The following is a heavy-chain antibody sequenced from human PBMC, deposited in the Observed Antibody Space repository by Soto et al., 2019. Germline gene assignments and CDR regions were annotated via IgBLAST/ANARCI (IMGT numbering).Heavy chain of an antibody. V-gene: IGHV4-30-4*01. J-gene: IGHJ4*02. CDR2: IDYTGGT. Sequence: SETLSLTCIVPGASIRDGDYYWSWLRQPPGKGPEWIGIIDYTGGTHYNPTLTGPVSMSVDTSANQSSLKVNFVTAADSAVYYCARVGYGDYGRGYYFDFWGPGILVTVSS. CDR1: GASIRDGDYY. D-gene: IGHD4-17*01. CDR3: ARVGYGDYGRGYYFDF.